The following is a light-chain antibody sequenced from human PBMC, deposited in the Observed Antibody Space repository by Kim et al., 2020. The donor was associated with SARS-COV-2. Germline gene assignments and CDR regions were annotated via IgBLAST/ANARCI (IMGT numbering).Light chain of an antibody. J-gene: IGKJ2*01. V-gene: IGKV3-20*01. CDR3: QQYGSSPYT. CDR2: GAS. CDR1: QSVSNSY. Sequence: EIVLTQSPGTLSLSPGERATLSCRASQSVSNSYLAWYQQKPGQAPTLLIYGASSRATGIADRFSGSGSGTDFTLTISRLEPEDFAVYYCQQYGSSPYTFGQGTKLEI.